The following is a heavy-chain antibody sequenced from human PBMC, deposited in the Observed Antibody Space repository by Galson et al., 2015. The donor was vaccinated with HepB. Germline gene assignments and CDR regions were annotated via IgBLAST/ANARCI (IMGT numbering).Heavy chain of an antibody. J-gene: IGHJ6*02. Sequence: SVKVSCKASGYTFTSYAMHWVRQAPGQRLEWMGWINAGNGNTKYSQKFQGRVTITRDTSASTAYMELSSLRSEDTAVYYCARDIVTQYYYYYGMDVWGQGTTVTVSS. CDR2: INAGNGNT. D-gene: IGHD3-16*02. CDR3: ARDIVTQYYYYYGMDV. CDR1: GYTFTSYA. V-gene: IGHV1-3*01.